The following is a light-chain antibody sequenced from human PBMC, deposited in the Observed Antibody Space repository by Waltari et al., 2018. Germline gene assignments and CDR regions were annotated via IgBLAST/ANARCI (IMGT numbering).Light chain of an antibody. CDR1: QSVLYSSNNKNY. Sequence: DIVMTQSPASLAVSLGERATINCKSSQSVLYSSNNKNYLAWYQQKPGQSPRLLIYWASTRESGVPDRFSGSGSGTDFTLTISSLQAEDVAVYYCQQYYSTPQTFGQGTKVEIK. CDR2: WAS. CDR3: QQYYSTPQT. J-gene: IGKJ1*01. V-gene: IGKV4-1*01.